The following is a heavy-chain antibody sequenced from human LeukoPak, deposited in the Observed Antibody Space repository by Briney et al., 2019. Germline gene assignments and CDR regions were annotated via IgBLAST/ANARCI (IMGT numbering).Heavy chain of an antibody. CDR3: ARREDTAMVHFDY. CDR1: GYTFTSYD. J-gene: IGHJ4*02. V-gene: IGHV1-8*01. D-gene: IGHD5-18*01. CDR2: MNPNSGNT. Sequence: ASVKVSCKASGYTFTSYDINWVGQAPGQGLEWMGWMNPNSGNTGYAQKFQGRVTMTRNTSISTAYMELSSLRSEDTAVYYCARREDTAMVHFDYWGQGTLVTVSS.